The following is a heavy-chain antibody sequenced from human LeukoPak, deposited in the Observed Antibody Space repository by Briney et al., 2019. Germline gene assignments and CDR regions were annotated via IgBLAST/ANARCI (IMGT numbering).Heavy chain of an antibody. J-gene: IGHJ4*02. CDR2: ISGSGGST. V-gene: IGHV3-23*01. CDR1: GFTFSSYA. CDR3: ATAIATVVTRG. Sequence: GGSLRLSCAASGFTFSSYAMSWVRQAPGKGQEWVSAISGSGGSTYYADSVKGRFTISRDNSKNTLYLQMSSLRAEDTAVYYCATAIATVVTRGWGQGTLVTVSS. D-gene: IGHD4-23*01.